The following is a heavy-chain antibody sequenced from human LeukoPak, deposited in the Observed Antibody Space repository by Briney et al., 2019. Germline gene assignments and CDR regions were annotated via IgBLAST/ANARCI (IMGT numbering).Heavy chain of an antibody. Sequence: ASVTVSCTASGGTFSSYAISRVRQAPGQGLEWMGGIIPIFGTANYAQKFQGRVTITADESTSTAYMELSSLRSEDTAVYYCARPHGGFWSGYYADYYYYGMDVWGQGTTVTVSS. J-gene: IGHJ6*02. CDR3: ARPHGGFWSGYYADYYYYGMDV. V-gene: IGHV1-69*13. CDR1: GGTFSSYA. D-gene: IGHD3-3*01. CDR2: IIPIFGTA.